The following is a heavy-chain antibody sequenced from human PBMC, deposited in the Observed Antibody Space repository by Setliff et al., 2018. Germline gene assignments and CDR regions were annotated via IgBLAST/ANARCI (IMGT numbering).Heavy chain of an antibody. CDR1: GDSISGDY. D-gene: IGHD3-9*01. CDR3: ARHPTGFPNWFDV. CDR2: IYFTGST. Sequence: SETLSLTCAVSGDSISGDYWNWIRQSPGKGLEWIGNIYFTGSTNYNPSLESRITMSVDTSNNRFSLKLTSVTAADTAVYYCARHPTGFPNWFDVWGQGTLVTVSS. V-gene: IGHV4-59*08. J-gene: IGHJ5*02.